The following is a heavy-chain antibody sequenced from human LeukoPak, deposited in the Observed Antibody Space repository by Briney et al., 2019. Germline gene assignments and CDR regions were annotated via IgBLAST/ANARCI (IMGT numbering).Heavy chain of an antibody. D-gene: IGHD1-26*01. Sequence: GRSLRLSCAASGFTFDDYAMHWVRQAPGKGLEWVSGISWNSGSIGYADSVKGRFTISRDNSKNTLYLQMNSLRAEDTAVYYCAKGVGSDLDYWGQGTLVTVSS. CDR3: AKGVGSDLDY. CDR2: ISWNSGSI. CDR1: GFTFDDYA. J-gene: IGHJ4*02. V-gene: IGHV3-9*01.